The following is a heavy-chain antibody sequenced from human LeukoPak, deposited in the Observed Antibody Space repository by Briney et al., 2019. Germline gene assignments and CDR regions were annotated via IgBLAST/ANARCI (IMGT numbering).Heavy chain of an antibody. J-gene: IGHJ6*03. CDR2: IYYSGST. V-gene: IGHV4-59*01. Sequence: SETLSLTCTVSGGSISSYYWSWIRQPPGKGLEWIGYIYYSGSTNHNPSLKSRVTISVDTSKNQFSLKLSSVTAADTAVYYCARVGSGYYYYYYMDVWGKGTTVTVSS. CDR1: GGSISSYY. D-gene: IGHD1-26*01. CDR3: ARVGSGYYYYYYMDV.